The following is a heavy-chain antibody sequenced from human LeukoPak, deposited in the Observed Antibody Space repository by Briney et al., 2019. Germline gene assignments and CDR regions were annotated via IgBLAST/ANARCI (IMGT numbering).Heavy chain of an antibody. Sequence: GESLKISCKGSGYSFTSYWIGWVRQMPRKGLEWMGIIYPGDSDTRYSPSFQGRVTISADKSISTAYLQRSSLKASDTAMYYCARRTYCSSTSCSSAFDIWGQGTMVTVSS. CDR1: GYSFTSYW. CDR2: IYPGDSDT. J-gene: IGHJ3*02. D-gene: IGHD2-2*01. CDR3: ARRTYCSSTSCSSAFDI. V-gene: IGHV5-51*01.